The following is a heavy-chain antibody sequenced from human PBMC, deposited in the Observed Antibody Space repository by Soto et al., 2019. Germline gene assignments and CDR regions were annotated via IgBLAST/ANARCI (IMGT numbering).Heavy chain of an antibody. V-gene: IGHV4-59*01. J-gene: IGHJ4*02. D-gene: IGHD6-13*01. Sequence: ETLSGTCPVSGGSMRNYFWTWIRQPPGKGLEWIGYIHYSGTTSFFPSYNPSLRSRVTISEDTSKNHFSLKLLSVTTADTAVYFCAAAEASSRNLAPYYLDFWGQGTLVTVYS. CDR1: GGSMRNYF. CDR3: AAAEASSRNLAPYYLDF. CDR2: IHYSGTT.